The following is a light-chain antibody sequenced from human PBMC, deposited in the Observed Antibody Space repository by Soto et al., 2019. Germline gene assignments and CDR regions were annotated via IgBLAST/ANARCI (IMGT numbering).Light chain of an antibody. V-gene: IGLV2-14*03. CDR2: DVS. Sequence: QSALTQPASVSGSPGQSLTISCTGTSSDVGGYDYVSWYQHHPGKAPRLIIYDVSNRPSGISNRFSASKSGNTASLTISGLQAEDEADYYCSSYTSSSSVVFGGGTKRTVL. J-gene: IGLJ2*01. CDR1: SSDVGGYDY. CDR3: SSYTSSSSVV.